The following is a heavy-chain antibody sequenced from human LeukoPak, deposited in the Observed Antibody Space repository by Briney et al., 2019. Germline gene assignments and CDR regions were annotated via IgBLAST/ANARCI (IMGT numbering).Heavy chain of an antibody. CDR1: GGSFSGYY. J-gene: IGHJ4*02. Sequence: SETLSLTCAVYGGSFSGYYWSWIRQPPGKGLEWIGEINHSGSTNYNPSLKSRVTISVDTSKNQFSLKLSSVTAADTAVYYCATIAVAGTPLDYWGQGTLVTVPS. CDR3: ATIAVAGTPLDY. D-gene: IGHD6-19*01. CDR2: INHSGST. V-gene: IGHV4-34*01.